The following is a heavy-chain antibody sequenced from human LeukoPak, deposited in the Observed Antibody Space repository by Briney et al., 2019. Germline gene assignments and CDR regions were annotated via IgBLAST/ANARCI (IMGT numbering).Heavy chain of an antibody. CDR1: GFTFRNHF. D-gene: IGHD5/OR15-5a*01. CDR3: ARANFYEYDLDV. CDR2: IRNDVNGYSS. V-gene: IGHV3-72*01. J-gene: IGHJ6*04. Sequence: GGSLRLSCAASGFTFRNHFMHWVRQAPGKGLEWVGRIRNDVNGYSSEYAASVTGRFIISRDDSKNSLYLQMNSLKSEDTAVYYCARANFYEYDLDVWGTGATVIVSS.